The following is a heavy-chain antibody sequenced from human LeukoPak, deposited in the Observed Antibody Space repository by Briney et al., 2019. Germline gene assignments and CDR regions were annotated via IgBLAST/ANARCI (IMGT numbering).Heavy chain of an antibody. J-gene: IGHJ4*02. CDR3: ARIGDFDY. V-gene: IGHV4-39*01. D-gene: IGHD3-22*01. CDR2: IYYSGST. Sequence: SETLSLTCTVSGGSISSYYWGWIRQPPGKGLEWIGSIYYSGSTYYNPSLKSRVTISVDTSKNHFSLKLSSVTAADTAVYYCARIGDFDYWGQGTLVTVSS. CDR1: GGSISSYY.